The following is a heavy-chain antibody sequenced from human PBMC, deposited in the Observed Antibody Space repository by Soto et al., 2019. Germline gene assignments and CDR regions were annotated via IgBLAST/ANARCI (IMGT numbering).Heavy chain of an antibody. CDR1: GDSISSYY. V-gene: IGHV4-59*01. D-gene: IGHD2-21*02. J-gene: IGHJ3*02. Sequence: ETLSLTCTVSGDSISSYYWTWIRQPPGKGLEWIGYIYYSGSTNYNPSLKSRATISVDTSKIQFSLKLSSVTAADTAVYYCARSCGGDCYSNDFDIWGQGTMVT. CDR3: ARSCGGDCYSNDFDI. CDR2: IYYSGST.